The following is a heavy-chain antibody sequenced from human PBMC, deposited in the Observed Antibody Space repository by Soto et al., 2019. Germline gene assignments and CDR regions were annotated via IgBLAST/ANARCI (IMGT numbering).Heavy chain of an antibody. CDR1: GFTFSSYS. Sequence: PGGSVRLSCAASGFTFSSYSMNWVRQAPGKGLEWVSYISSSSSTIYYADSVKGRFTISRDNAKNSLYLQMNSLRAEDTAVYYCARDLCSGGSCYYYYYYMDVWGKGTTVTVSS. J-gene: IGHJ6*03. V-gene: IGHV3-48*01. D-gene: IGHD2-15*01. CDR3: ARDLCSGGSCYYYYYYMDV. CDR2: ISSSSSTI.